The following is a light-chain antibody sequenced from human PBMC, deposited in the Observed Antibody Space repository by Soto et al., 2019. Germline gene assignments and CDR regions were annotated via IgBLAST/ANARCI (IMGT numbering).Light chain of an antibody. CDR1: SSDVGGYNY. CDR3: SSYTSGSTWV. Sequence: QSALTQPASVSGSPGQSITLSCTGTSSDVGGYNYVSWYQQHPGKAPKLMIYEVSNRPSGVSNRFSGSKSGNTASLTISWLQAEDEADYYCSSYTSGSTWVFGGGTKVTVL. V-gene: IGLV2-14*01. CDR2: EVS. J-gene: IGLJ3*02.